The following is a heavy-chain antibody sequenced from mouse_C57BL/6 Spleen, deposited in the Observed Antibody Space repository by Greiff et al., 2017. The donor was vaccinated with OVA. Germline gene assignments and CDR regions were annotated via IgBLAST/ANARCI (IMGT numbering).Heavy chain of an antibody. CDR1: GYTFTSYW. CDR3: ARPYGYDGGYYFDD. Sequence: VQLQQPGAELVKPGASVKMSCKASGYTFTSYWITWVKQRPGQGLEWIGDIYPGSGSTNYNEKFKSKATLTVDTSSSTAYMQLSSLTSEDSAVYYGARPYGYDGGYYFDDWGQGTTLTVSS. J-gene: IGHJ2*01. CDR2: IYPGSGST. V-gene: IGHV1-55*01. D-gene: IGHD2-2*01.